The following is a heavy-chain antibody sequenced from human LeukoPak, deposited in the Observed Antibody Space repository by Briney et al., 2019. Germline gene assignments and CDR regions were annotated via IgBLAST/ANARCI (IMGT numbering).Heavy chain of an antibody. CDR3: ARDLFVERGAQLDY. Sequence: PGGSLRLSCAASGFTFSSYAMHWVRQAPGKGLEWVAVISYDGSNKYYADSVKGRFTISRDNSKNTLYLQMNSLRAEDTAVYYCARDLFVERGAQLDYWGQGTLVTVSS. CDR1: GFTFSSYA. D-gene: IGHD5-24*01. V-gene: IGHV3-30-3*01. J-gene: IGHJ4*02. CDR2: ISYDGSNK.